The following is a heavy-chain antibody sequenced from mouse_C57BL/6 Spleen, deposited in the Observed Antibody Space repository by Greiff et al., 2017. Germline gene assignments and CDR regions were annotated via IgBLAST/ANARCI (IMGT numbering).Heavy chain of an antibody. CDR2: ISNLAYSN. V-gene: IGHV5-15*01. CDR1: GFTFSDYG. D-gene: IGHD1-1*01. Sequence: EVMLVESGGGLVQPGGSLKLSCAASGFTFSDYGMAWVRQAPRKGPEWVAFISNLAYSNYYADTVSGRFTISRENAKNTLYLEMSSLRSEDTAMYYCARHGATVVDAMDYWGQGTSVTGSS. J-gene: IGHJ4*01. CDR3: ARHGATVVDAMDY.